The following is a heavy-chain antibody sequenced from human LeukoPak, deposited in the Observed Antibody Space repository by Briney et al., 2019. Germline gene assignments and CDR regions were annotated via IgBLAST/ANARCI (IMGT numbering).Heavy chain of an antibody. D-gene: IGHD1-26*01. Sequence: PSETLSLTCSVSGASFTSHYWSWIRQPPGKGLEWIGYIYYSGNTNYNPSLKSRVTISVDTSKNQFSLKLTSVTAADTAVYYCASAGRSGSYRFQHWGQGTLVTVSS. V-gene: IGHV4-59*11. CDR2: IYYSGNT. J-gene: IGHJ1*01. CDR3: ASAGRSGSYRFQH. CDR1: GASFTSHY.